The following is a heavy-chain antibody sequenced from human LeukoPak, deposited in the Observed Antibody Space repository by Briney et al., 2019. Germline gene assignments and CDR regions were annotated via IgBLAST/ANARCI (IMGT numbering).Heavy chain of an antibody. J-gene: IGHJ4*02. Sequence: GGSLRLSCAASGFTFSDYYMSWIRQAPGKGLEWVSYISSSGSTIYYADSVKGRFTISRNNAKNSLYLQMNSLRAEDTAVYYCARRGQLVLVYFDYWGQGTLVTVSS. CDR2: ISSSGSTI. D-gene: IGHD6-6*01. CDR1: GFTFSDYY. CDR3: ARRGQLVLVYFDY. V-gene: IGHV3-11*04.